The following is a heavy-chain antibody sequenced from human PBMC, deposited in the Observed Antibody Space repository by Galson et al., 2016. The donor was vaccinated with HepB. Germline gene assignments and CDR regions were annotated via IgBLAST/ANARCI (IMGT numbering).Heavy chain of an antibody. CDR1: GFTFSSYG. Sequence: SLRLSCAASGFTFSSYGMHWVRQAPGKGLEWVAVIWYDGKNKYYADSVKGRFTISRDNSKNTVYLQMNSLRAEDTAVYYCVTGNGGPSNGDAFEIWGQGTMVTVSS. V-gene: IGHV3-33*01. D-gene: IGHD2-8*01. J-gene: IGHJ3*02. CDR2: IWYDGKNK. CDR3: VTGNGGPSNGDAFEI.